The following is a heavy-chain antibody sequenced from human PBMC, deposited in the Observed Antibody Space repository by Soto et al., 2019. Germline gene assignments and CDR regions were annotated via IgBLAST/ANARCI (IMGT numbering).Heavy chain of an antibody. V-gene: IGHV1-18*01. CDR2: ISAYNGNI. D-gene: IGHD3-16*02. CDR3: ARGITFAGVIVSRSWFDL. Sequence: ASVKVSCKASGYTFTSYGISWVRQAPGQGLEWMGWISAYNGNINYAQKLQGRVTMTTDTSTSTAYMELRSLRSDDTAVYYCARGITFAGVIVSRSWFDLWGKGTLVTVYS. J-gene: IGHJ5*02. CDR1: GYTFTSYG.